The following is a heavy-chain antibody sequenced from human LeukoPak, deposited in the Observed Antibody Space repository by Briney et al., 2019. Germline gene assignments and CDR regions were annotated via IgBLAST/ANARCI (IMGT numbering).Heavy chain of an antibody. CDR1: GFTFTDYY. CDR2: IGPHSSAT. V-gene: IGHV1-2*02. D-gene: IGHD2/OR15-2a*01. Sequence: ASVKVSCKSSGFTFTDYYIHCVRQAPGQGLEWMGYIGPHSSATSSPQEFQGRVTMTRDTSMSTAYMELTRLTSDDTAVYYCAREGNGLLSKDFDYWGQGTLVTVSS. CDR3: AREGNGLLSKDFDY. J-gene: IGHJ4*02.